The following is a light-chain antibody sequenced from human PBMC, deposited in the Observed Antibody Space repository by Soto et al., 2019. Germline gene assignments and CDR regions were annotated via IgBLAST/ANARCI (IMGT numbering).Light chain of an antibody. J-gene: IGKJ1*01. Sequence: EIVLTQSPATLSLSPGDRATLSCRASERIGTYLAWYQQKSGQAPRLLIYDASNRATGVPARFSGTGSGTDFSSTIGSLESQDFAGYFCEHRGNSPPMWTFGQGTKVDIK. CDR1: ERIGTY. CDR3: EHRGNSPPMWT. CDR2: DAS. V-gene: IGKV3-11*01.